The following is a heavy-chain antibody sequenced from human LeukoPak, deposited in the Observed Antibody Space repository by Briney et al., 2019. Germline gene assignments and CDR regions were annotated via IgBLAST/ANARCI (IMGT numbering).Heavy chain of an antibody. CDR3: ARGPEPTADYYYGMDV. J-gene: IGHJ6*02. CDR1: GGTFSSYT. Sequence: GASVKVSCKASGGTFSSYTISWVRQAPGQGLEWMGRIIPILGIANYAQKFQGRVTITADKSTNTAYMELSSLRSEDTAVYYCARGPEPTADYYYGMDVWGQGTTVTVSS. V-gene: IGHV1-69*02. CDR2: IIPILGIA.